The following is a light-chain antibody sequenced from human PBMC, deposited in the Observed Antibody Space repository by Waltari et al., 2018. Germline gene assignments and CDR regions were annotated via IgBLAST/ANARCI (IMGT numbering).Light chain of an antibody. CDR2: AAS. V-gene: IGKV1-12*01. Sequence: DIQMTQSPSSVSASVGDRVTITCRASQSISSWLAWYQQKPGKAPKLLIYAASSLQSGVPSRFSGSGSGTDFTLTISSLQSEDISTYYCQQANSFPRTFGQGTKLEIK. J-gene: IGKJ2*01. CDR1: QSISSW. CDR3: QQANSFPRT.